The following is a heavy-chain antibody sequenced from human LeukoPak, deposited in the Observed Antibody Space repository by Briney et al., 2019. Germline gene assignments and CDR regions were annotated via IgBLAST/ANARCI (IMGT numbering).Heavy chain of an antibody. D-gene: IGHD4-17*01. CDR1: GFTFSDYY. J-gene: IGHJ4*02. V-gene: IGHV3-11*03. Sequence: GGSLRLSCAASGFTFSDYYMSWIRQAPGKGLEWVSYISSSSSYTNYADSVKGRFTISRDNAKNSLYLQMNSLRAEGTAVYYCASRDYGDLFDYWGQGTLVTVSS. CDR2: ISSSSSYT. CDR3: ASRDYGDLFDY.